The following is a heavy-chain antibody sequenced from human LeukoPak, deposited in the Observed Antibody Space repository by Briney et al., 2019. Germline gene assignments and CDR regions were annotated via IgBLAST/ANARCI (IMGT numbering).Heavy chain of an antibody. V-gene: IGHV3-66*01. Sequence: GGSLRLSCAASGFTVSSYYMTWVPHAPGKGLEWGSVMYSGGSTYYADSVKGRVAISRDNSQNTVFLQMNSVRVEDTAVYYCARSYSNHLFGMDVWGQGTAVTVSS. CDR2: MYSGGST. D-gene: IGHD4-11*01. J-gene: IGHJ6*02. CDR3: ARSYSNHLFGMDV. CDR1: GFTVSSYY.